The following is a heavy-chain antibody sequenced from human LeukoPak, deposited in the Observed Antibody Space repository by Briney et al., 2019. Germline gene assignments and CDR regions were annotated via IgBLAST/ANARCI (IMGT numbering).Heavy chain of an antibody. CDR1: GFTFSSYA. CDR3: AKGGGSSSWPLFGY. D-gene: IGHD6-13*01. Sequence: PGGSLRLSCAASGFTFSSYAMSWVRQAPGKGLEWVSAISGSGGSTYYADSVKGRFTISRDNSKNTLYLQMNSLRAEDTAVYYRAKGGGSSSWPLFGYWGQGTLVTVSS. V-gene: IGHV3-23*01. J-gene: IGHJ4*02. CDR2: ISGSGGST.